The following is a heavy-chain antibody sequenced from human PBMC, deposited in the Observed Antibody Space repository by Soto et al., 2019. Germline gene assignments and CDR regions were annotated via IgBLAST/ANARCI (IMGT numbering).Heavy chain of an antibody. CDR1: GFTFSSYG. J-gene: IGHJ4*02. CDR3: AKDERGEFRRVGATIGWGCIDY. D-gene: IGHD1-26*01. V-gene: IGHV3-30*18. CDR2: ISYGGTNK. Sequence: QVQLVESGGGVVQPGRSLRLSCAASGFTFSSYGIHWVRQAPGKGLEWVALISYGGTNKHYADSVKGRFTISRDSSKNTLYLQINSLRTEDTAVYYCAKDERGEFRRVGATIGWGCIDYWGQGTLVTVSS.